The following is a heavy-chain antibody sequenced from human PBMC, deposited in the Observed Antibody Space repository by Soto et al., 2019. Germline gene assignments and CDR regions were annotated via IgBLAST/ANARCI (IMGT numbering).Heavy chain of an antibody. CDR3: ARGLSGASAYFDY. CDR1: GGTFSSYA. V-gene: IGHV1-69*13. D-gene: IGHD3-10*01. J-gene: IGHJ4*02. Sequence: SVKVSCKASGGTFSSYAISWVRQAPGQGLELMGGIIPIFGTANYAQKFQGRVTITADESTSTAYMELSSLRSEDTAVYYCARGLSGASAYFDYWGQGTLVTVYS. CDR2: IIPIFGTA.